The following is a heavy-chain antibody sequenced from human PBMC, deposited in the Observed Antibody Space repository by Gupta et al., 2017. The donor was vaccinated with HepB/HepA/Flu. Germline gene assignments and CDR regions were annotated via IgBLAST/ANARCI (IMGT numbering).Heavy chain of an antibody. V-gene: IGHV3-20*04. CDR2: LNWNGGSR. Sequence: EVQLVESGGGVVRPGGSLRLSGVAYGSNFGDYAMSWVRQAPGKGLEWVSGLNWNGGSRYHANSAKGRFTISRDNAKKSLYLEMNSLRVEDTALYYCARDLGNYDKSGFDYWGQGTLVTVSS. CDR1: GSNFGDYA. D-gene: IGHD3-22*01. CDR3: ARDLGNYDKSGFDY. J-gene: IGHJ4*02.